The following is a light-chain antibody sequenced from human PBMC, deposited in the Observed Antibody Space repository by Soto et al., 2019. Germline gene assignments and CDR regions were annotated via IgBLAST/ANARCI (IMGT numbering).Light chain of an antibody. J-gene: IGKJ4*02. CDR3: QKYGSSPGLT. CDR2: GAS. V-gene: IGKV3-20*01. Sequence: EIVLTQSPGTLSLSPGERATLSCRASQSVSSSYLAWYQQKPGQAPRLLIYGASSRATGIPDRFSGSGSGTDFTLTISRLEPEDFAVSYCQKYGSSPGLTFGGGIKVEIK. CDR1: QSVSSSY.